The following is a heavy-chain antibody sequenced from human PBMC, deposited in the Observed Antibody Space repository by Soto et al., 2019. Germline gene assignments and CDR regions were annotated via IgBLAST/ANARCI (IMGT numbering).Heavy chain of an antibody. V-gene: IGHV4-4*07. CDR2: IYTSGRT. CDR3: ARVIDYGDSFNWFDP. D-gene: IGHD4-17*01. Sequence: PSETLSLTCTVSGCSISSYCWSWLRQPAGKGLDWIGRIYTSGRTNYNPSLKSRVTMSVDTSKKQISLKLSSVTAADTAVYYCARVIDYGDSFNWFDPWGQGTLVTVSS. J-gene: IGHJ5*02. CDR1: GCSISSYC.